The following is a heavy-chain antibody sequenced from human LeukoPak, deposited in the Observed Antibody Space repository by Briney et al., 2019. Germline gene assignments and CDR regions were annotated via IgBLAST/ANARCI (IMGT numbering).Heavy chain of an antibody. D-gene: IGHD6-19*01. V-gene: IGHV1-18*01. CDR2: ISAYNGNT. Sequence: ASVKLSCRASGGTFSSYAISWMRQAPGQGLEWMGWISAYNGNTNYAQKLQGRVTMTTDTSTSTAYMELRSLRSDDTAVYYCARDLRAVAGLTDDYWGQGTLVTVSS. CDR3: ARDLRAVAGLTDDY. J-gene: IGHJ4*02. CDR1: GGTFSSYA.